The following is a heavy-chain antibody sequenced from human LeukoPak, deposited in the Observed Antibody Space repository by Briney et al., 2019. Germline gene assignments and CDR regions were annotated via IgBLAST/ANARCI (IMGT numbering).Heavy chain of an antibody. CDR1: GFAFSSYA. CDR3: ARALGYCSGGSCYSFYYYYGMDV. Sequence: GGSLRLSCAASGFAFSSYAMHWVRQAPGKGLEWVAVISYDGSNKYYADSVKGRFTISRDNSKNTLYLQMNSLRAEDTAVYYCARALGYCSGGSCYSFYYYYGMDVWGKGTTVTVSS. D-gene: IGHD2-15*01. J-gene: IGHJ6*04. V-gene: IGHV3-30*04. CDR2: ISYDGSNK.